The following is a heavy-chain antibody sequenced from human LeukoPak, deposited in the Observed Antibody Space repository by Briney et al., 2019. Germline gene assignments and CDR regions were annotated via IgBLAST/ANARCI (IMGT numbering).Heavy chain of an antibody. CDR2: ISYSGIT. CDR3: ARHNDYASLMDV. D-gene: IGHD2-2*01. J-gene: IGHJ6*02. Sequence: PSETLSFNSTGFGASVTTSGYYGPWLRQPPGWRLERIGSISYSGITYYKPSLRGRITISGDSAANQFSLKLSSVAAVDTAVYYCARHNDYASLMDVWGQGTTVTVSS. CDR1: GASVTTSGYY. V-gene: IGHV4-39*01.